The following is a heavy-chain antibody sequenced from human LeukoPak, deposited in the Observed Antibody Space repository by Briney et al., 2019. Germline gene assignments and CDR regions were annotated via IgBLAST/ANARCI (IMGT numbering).Heavy chain of an antibody. CDR3: ARDRVMVRGGDPNWFDP. CDR1: GFTFSSYS. D-gene: IGHD3-10*01. CDR2: ISSSSSYI. Sequence: GGSLRLSCAASGFTFSSYSMNWVRQAPGKGLEWVSSISSSSSYIYYADSVKGRFTISRDNPKNSLHLQMNSLRAEDTAVYYRARDRVMVRGGDPNWFDPWGQGTLVTVSS. J-gene: IGHJ5*02. V-gene: IGHV3-21*01.